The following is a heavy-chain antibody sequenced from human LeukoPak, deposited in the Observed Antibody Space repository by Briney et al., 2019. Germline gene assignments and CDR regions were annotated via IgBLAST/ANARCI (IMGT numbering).Heavy chain of an antibody. CDR3: ARAGPKKLYDFWSGTYFDY. J-gene: IGHJ4*02. Sequence: SETLPLTCTVSGGSISSSSYYWGWIRQPPGKGLEWIGSIYYSGSTYYNPSLKSRVTISVDTSKNQFSLKLSSVTAADTAVYYCARAGPKKLYDFWSGTYFDYWGQGTLVTVSS. D-gene: IGHD3-3*01. CDR1: GGSISSSSYY. CDR2: IYYSGST. V-gene: IGHV4-39*01.